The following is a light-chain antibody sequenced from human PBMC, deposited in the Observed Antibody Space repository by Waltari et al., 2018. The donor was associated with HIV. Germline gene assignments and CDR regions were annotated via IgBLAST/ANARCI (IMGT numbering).Light chain of an antibody. V-gene: IGLV1-40*01. CDR2: ANT. CDR1: RSNIGANYA. CDR3: QSYDSSLSGSI. J-gene: IGLJ2*01. Sequence: QSVLTQPPSVSGAPGQRVTISCTGTRSNIGANYAVQWYQQLPGTAPKLLIYANTHRPSGVPDRFSGSKSGTSVSLAITGLQAEDEADYYCQSYDSSLSGSIFGGGTKLTVL.